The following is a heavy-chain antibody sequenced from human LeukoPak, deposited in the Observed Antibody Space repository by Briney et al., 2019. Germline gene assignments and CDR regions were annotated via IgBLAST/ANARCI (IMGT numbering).Heavy chain of an antibody. V-gene: IGHV1-24*01. Sequence: ASVKVSCKVSGYTLTELSMHWVRQAPGKGLEWMGGFDPEDGETIYAQKFQGRVTMTRDTSTSTVYMELSSLRSEDTAVYYCARGSMYYDFWSGGSGLDYWGQGTLVTVSS. D-gene: IGHD3-3*01. J-gene: IGHJ4*02. CDR1: GYTLTELS. CDR3: ARGSMYYDFWSGGSGLDY. CDR2: FDPEDGET.